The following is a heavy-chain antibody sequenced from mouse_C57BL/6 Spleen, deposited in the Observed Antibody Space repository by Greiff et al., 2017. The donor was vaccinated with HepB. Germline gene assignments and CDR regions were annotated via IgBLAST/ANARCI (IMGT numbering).Heavy chain of an antibody. CDR1: GYTFTSYW. D-gene: IGHD2-4*01. CDR3: ASTMITTYYFDY. Sequence: VQLQESGAELVKPGASVKLSCKASGYTFTSYWMHWVKQRPGRGLEWIGRIDPNSGGTKYNEKFKSKATLTVDKPSSTAYMQLSSLTSEDSAVYYCASTMITTYYFDYWGQGTTLTVAS. V-gene: IGHV1-72*01. CDR2: IDPNSGGT. J-gene: IGHJ2*01.